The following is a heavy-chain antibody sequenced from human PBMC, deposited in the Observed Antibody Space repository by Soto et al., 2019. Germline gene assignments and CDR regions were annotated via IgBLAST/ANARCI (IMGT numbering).Heavy chain of an antibody. J-gene: IGHJ4*02. CDR2: IYYSGST. CDR3: ARTPDH. Sequence: QVQLQESGPELVKPSQTLSLTCTVSGGSISSGCYSWSWLRQHPGNGLDWIGYIYYSGSTYYNPSLKSLVTISVDTSKNQFCMKLSAVTAAETAVYYCARTPDHWGQGTLVTVSS. CDR1: GGSISSGCYS. D-gene: IGHD2-15*01. V-gene: IGHV4-31*01.